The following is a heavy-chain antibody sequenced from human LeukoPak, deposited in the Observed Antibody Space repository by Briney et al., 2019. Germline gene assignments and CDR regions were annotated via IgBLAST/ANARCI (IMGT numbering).Heavy chain of an antibody. CDR2: ISWNSGSI. CDR3: AKGKRSGYYYVELDY. Sequence: GRSLRPSCAASGFTFDDYAMHWVRQAPGKGLEWVSGISWNSGSIGYADSVKGRFTISRDNAKNSLYLQMNSLRAEDTALYYCAKGKRSGYYYVELDYWGQGTLVTVSS. V-gene: IGHV3-9*01. D-gene: IGHD3-22*01. J-gene: IGHJ4*02. CDR1: GFTFDDYA.